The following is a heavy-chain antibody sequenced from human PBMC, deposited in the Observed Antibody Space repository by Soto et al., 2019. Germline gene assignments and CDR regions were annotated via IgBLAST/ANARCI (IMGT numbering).Heavy chain of an antibody. CDR2: IWYDGSNK. D-gene: IGHD2-8*01. Sequence: PGGSLRLSCAASGFTFSSYGMHWVRQAPGKGLEWVAVIWYDGSNKYYADSVKGRFTISRDNSKNTLYLQMNSLRAEDTAVYYCARTQYCTNGVCYNPSYYYYYYMDVWGKGTTVTV. J-gene: IGHJ6*03. CDR1: GFTFSSYG. CDR3: ARTQYCTNGVCYNPSYYYYYYMDV. V-gene: IGHV3-33*01.